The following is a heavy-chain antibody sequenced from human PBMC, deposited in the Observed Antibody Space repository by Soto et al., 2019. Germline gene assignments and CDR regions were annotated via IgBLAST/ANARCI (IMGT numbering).Heavy chain of an antibody. CDR2: IKPDNGDT. Sequence: ASVKVSCKASGYTFNNYGMHWVRQAPGQRPEWMGWIKPDNGDTKYSQKFQGRVTIIRDTSASTAYMELTSLRSEDTAVYYCARSVAGLSSYDALNYWGQGTLVTVSS. J-gene: IGHJ4*02. D-gene: IGHD5-12*01. CDR3: ARSVAGLSSYDALNY. V-gene: IGHV1-3*01. CDR1: GYTFNNYG.